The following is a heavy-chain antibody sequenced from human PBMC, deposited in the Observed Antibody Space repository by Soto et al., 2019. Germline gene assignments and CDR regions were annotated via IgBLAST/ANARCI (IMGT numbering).Heavy chain of an antibody. V-gene: IGHV2-5*02. Sequence: QITLKESGPTLVKPTQTLTLTCSFSGFSLSTTGVGVGWIRQSPGKALEWLAIIYWDNDKRYSPSLKSRVNITTDTAKHQMGLTVTNMAPVHTGTDYCQRSLWFGELHWGQGALVTVSS. J-gene: IGHJ4*02. CDR2: IYWDNDK. CDR3: QRSLWFGELH. D-gene: IGHD3-10*01. CDR1: GFSLSTTGVG.